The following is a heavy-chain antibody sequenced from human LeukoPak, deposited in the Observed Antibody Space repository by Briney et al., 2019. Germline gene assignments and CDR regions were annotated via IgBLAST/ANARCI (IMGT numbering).Heavy chain of an antibody. D-gene: IGHD6-13*01. CDR2: ISSSSSYI. Sequence: GGSLRPSCAASGFTFSSYSMYWVRQAPGKGLEWVSSISSSSSYIYYADSVKGRFTISRDNAKNSLYLQMNSLRAEDTAVYYCARGAFAGGYFDYWGQGTLVTVSS. V-gene: IGHV3-21*01. CDR3: ARGAFAGGYFDY. CDR1: GFTFSSYS. J-gene: IGHJ4*02.